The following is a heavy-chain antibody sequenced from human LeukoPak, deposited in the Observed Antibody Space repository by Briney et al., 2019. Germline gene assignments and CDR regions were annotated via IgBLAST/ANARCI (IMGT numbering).Heavy chain of an antibody. CDR2: ISYDGSNK. CDR1: GFTFSSYG. J-gene: IGHJ4*02. V-gene: IGHV3-30*03. CDR3: ARILRYFDWRNSGYYFDY. D-gene: IGHD3-9*01. Sequence: GGSLRLSCAASGFTFSSYGMHWVRQAPGKGLEWVAVISYDGSNKYYADSVKGRFTISRDNSKNTLYLQMNSLRAEDTAVYYCARILRYFDWRNSGYYFDYWGQGTLVTVSS.